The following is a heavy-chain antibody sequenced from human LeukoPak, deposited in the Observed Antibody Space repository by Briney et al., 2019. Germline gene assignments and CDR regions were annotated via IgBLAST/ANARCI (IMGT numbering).Heavy chain of an antibody. CDR2: MYYSGST. V-gene: IGHV4-59*01. CDR3: ARGRPTGTTTPPPFDY. CDR1: GGSISSYY. J-gene: IGHJ4*02. D-gene: IGHD1-1*01. Sequence: ASETLSLTCTVSGGSISSYYWSWIRQPPGKRLEGVGYMYYSGSTNYNPSLKSRVTISVDTSKNQFSLKVSSVTAADAAVYYCARGRPTGTTTPPPFDYWGQGTLVTVPS.